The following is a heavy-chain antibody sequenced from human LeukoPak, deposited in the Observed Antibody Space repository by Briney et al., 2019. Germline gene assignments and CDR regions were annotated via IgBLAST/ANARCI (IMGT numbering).Heavy chain of an antibody. D-gene: IGHD2-2*01. CDR3: ARGLSKYQLLSPFLNYYYYYMDV. V-gene: IGHV4-59*01. J-gene: IGHJ6*03. CDR2: IYYSGST. Sequence: SETLSLTCTVSGGSISSYYWSWIRQPPGKGLEWIGYIYYSGSTNYNPSLKSRVTISVDTSKNQFSLKLSSVTAADTAVYYCARGLSKYQLLSPFLNYYYYYMDVWGKGTTVTVSS. CDR1: GGSISSYY.